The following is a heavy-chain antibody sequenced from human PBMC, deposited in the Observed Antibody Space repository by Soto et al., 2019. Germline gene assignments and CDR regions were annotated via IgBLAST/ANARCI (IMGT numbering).Heavy chain of an antibody. V-gene: IGHV1-69*08. D-gene: IGHD3-10*01. CDR3: ARDNGRFGEFLFDY. Sequence: QVQLVQSGAEVQKPGSSVKVSCKASGGTFSSYTISWVRQAPGQGLEWMGRIIPILGIANYAQKFQGRVTITADKSTSTAYMEVSSLRSEDTAVYYCARDNGRFGEFLFDYWGQGTLVTVSS. CDR2: IIPILGIA. CDR1: GGTFSSYT. J-gene: IGHJ4*02.